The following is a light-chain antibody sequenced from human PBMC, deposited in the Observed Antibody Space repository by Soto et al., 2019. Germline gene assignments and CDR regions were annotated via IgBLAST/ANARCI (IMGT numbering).Light chain of an antibody. Sequence: EIVMTQSPATLSVSPGARATLSCRASQSVSSNLAWYQQRPGQGPRLLIYAASTRATGIPARFSGSGSGTEFSLTISSLQSGDFAVYYCQQYNNWPLTFGGGTKVEIK. V-gene: IGKV3-15*01. CDR1: QSVSSN. CDR2: AAS. CDR3: QQYNNWPLT. J-gene: IGKJ4*01.